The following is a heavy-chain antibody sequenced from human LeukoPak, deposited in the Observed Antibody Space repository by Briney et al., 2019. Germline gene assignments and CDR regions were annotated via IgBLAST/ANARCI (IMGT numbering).Heavy chain of an antibody. CDR2: ISWNSGSI. CDR3: ARDLRSGYYYYMDV. D-gene: IGHD6-19*01. Sequence: KPGGSLRLSCAASGFTFDDYAMHWVRQAPGKGLEWVSGISWNSGSIGYADSVKGRFTISRDNAKNSLYLQMNSLRAEDTALYYCARDLRSGYYYYMDVWGKGTTVTISS. J-gene: IGHJ6*03. CDR1: GFTFDDYA. V-gene: IGHV3-9*01.